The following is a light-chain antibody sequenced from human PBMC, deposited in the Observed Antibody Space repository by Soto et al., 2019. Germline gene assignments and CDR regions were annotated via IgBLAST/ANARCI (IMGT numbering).Light chain of an antibody. CDR1: SPNTGDNS. CDR3: ATGDASLSLLYD. J-gene: IGLJ1*01. CDR2: NNR. V-gene: IGLV1-44*01. Sequence: QSVLTHPPSASGTPGQRNTLSCSGNSPNTGDNSVTWHQQLPGTALRLLTFNNRQRPSGVPDRFSASKSGTSAPLAISGLQSVDEGHYYCATGDASLSLLYDFGPGTKGTIL.